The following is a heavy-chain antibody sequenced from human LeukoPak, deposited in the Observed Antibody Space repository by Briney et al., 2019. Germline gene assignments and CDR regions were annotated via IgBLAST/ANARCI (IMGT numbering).Heavy chain of an antibody. Sequence: PGGSLRLSCAASGFTFSSYSMSWVRQAPGKGLEWVSSISSSSSYIYYADSVKGRFTISRDNAKNSLYLQMNSLRAEDTAVYYCARDSFGYSYGLNWFDPWGQGTLVTVSS. D-gene: IGHD5-18*01. V-gene: IGHV3-21*01. CDR1: GFTFSSYS. J-gene: IGHJ5*02. CDR2: ISSSSSYI. CDR3: ARDSFGYSYGLNWFDP.